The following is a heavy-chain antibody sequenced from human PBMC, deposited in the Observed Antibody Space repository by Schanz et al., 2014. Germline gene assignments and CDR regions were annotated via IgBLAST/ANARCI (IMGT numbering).Heavy chain of an antibody. CDR1: GFTFSGYG. Sequence: VQLVESGGGVVQPGRSLRLSCAASGFTFSGYGMHWVRQAPGKGLEWVSYISHNSHYTNYADSVKGRFTISRDTAENSVYLQMNSLRAEDTAVYFCAKSQYYGSGSYSDYYGVDVWGQGTTVTVSS. D-gene: IGHD3-10*01. CDR3: AKSQYYGSGSYSDYYGVDV. CDR2: ISHNSHYT. V-gene: IGHV3-21*05. J-gene: IGHJ6*02.